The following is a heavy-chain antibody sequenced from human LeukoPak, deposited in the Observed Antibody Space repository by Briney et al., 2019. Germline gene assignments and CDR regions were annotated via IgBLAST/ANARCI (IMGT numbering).Heavy chain of an antibody. CDR3: ARASTTFDD. CDR1: GGSITSYY. CDR2: VSDGGRT. Sequence: SETLSLTCSVSGGSITSYYWSWLRQPPGKGLEWIGHVSDGGRTNYSPSLRSRVSISVDTSKNQFSLKLNSVTAADTAVYFCARASTTFDDWGQGTLVTVSS. D-gene: IGHD1-14*01. V-gene: IGHV4-59*01. J-gene: IGHJ4*02.